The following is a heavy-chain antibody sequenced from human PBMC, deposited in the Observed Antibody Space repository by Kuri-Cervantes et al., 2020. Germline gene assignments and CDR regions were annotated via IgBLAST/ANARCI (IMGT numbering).Heavy chain of an antibody. V-gene: IGHV3-21*01. CDR1: GFTFDDYA. CDR3: ARDRLGSGWYRVTTYGMDV. CDR2: ISSSSSYI. Sequence: GGSLRLSCAASGFTFDDYAMHWVRQAPGKGLEWVSSISSSSSYIYYADSVKGRFTISRDNAKNSLYLQMNSLRAEDTAVYYCARDRLGSGWYRVTTYGMDVWGQGTTVTVSS. J-gene: IGHJ6*02. D-gene: IGHD6-19*01.